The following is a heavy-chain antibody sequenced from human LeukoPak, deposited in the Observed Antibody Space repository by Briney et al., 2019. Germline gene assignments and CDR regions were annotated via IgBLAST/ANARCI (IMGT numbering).Heavy chain of an antibody. J-gene: IGHJ5*02. CDR1: GFTFSNYR. CDR3: ARGGGRGWFDP. D-gene: IGHD3-16*01. CDR2: VNYDGSGSGT. Sequence: QPGGSLRLSCVASGFTFSNYRMHWVRQAPGKGLVWVSRVNYDGSGSGTVYADSVEGRFTISRDNAKNTLYLQMNSLRAEDTALYYCARGGGRGWFDPWGQGTLVTVSS. V-gene: IGHV3-74*01.